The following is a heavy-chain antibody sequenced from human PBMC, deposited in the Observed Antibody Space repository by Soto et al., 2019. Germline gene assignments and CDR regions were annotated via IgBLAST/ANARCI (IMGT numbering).Heavy chain of an antibody. J-gene: IGHJ3*02. CDR2: ISSSGSTI. Sequence: GGSLRLSGAGSGCTFSHYYMSWIRHAPGKGLEWVSYISSSGSTIYYADSVKGRFTISRDNAKNSLYLQMNSLRAEDTAVYYCARGRPGTNHLFPLDAFDIWGQGTMVTVSS. CDR1: GCTFSHYY. CDR3: ARGRPGTNHLFPLDAFDI. V-gene: IGHV3-11*01. D-gene: IGHD1-7*01.